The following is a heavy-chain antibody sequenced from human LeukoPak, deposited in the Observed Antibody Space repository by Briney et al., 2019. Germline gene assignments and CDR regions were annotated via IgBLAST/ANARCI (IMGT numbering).Heavy chain of an antibody. Sequence: GGSLRLSCAASGFTFSSYAMSWVRQAPGKGLEWVSAISGSGGSTYYADSVKGRFTISRDNSKNTPYLQMNSLRAEDTAVYYCAKAGGSLWFGELLPSNLWDYFDYWGQGTLVTVSS. CDR2: ISGSGGST. V-gene: IGHV3-23*01. CDR1: GFTFSSYA. D-gene: IGHD3-10*01. J-gene: IGHJ4*02. CDR3: AKAGGSLWFGELLPSNLWDYFDY.